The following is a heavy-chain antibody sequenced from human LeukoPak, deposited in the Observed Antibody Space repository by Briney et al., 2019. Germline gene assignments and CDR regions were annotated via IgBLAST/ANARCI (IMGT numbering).Heavy chain of an antibody. Sequence: PGGSLRLSCAASGFDVSSNYMSWVRQAPGKGPEWVSVLYGGDRTYYADSVKGRFTISADKSSNTLYPQMNSLRAEDTAVYYCARAQYYYDSGAYGPDYWGQGTQVTVSS. V-gene: IGHV3-53*01. D-gene: IGHD3-22*01. CDR1: GFDVSSNY. CDR3: ARAQYYYDSGAYGPDY. J-gene: IGHJ4*02. CDR2: LYGGDRT.